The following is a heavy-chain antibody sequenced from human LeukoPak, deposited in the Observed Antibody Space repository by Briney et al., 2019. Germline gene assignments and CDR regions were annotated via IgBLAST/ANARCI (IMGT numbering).Heavy chain of an antibody. J-gene: IGHJ4*02. CDR3: AKGPRYDSSGYYFDY. CDR1: GFTFSSYA. V-gene: IGHV3-23*01. CDR2: ISGSGGST. Sequence: GGSLRLSCAASGFTFSSYAMSWVRQAPGKGLEWVSAISGSGGSTYYADSVKGRFTISRDSSKNTLYLQMNSLRAEDTAVYYCAKGPRYDSSGYYFDYWGQGTLVTVSS. D-gene: IGHD3-22*01.